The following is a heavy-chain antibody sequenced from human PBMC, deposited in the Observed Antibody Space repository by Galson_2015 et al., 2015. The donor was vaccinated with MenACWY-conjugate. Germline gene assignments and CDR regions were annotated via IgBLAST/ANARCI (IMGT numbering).Heavy chain of an antibody. Sequence: SVKVSRKASGYTFARFGITWVRQSPGQGLEWMGWISGYNGNTKYAQKIQDRVTMTTDTSTTTMYMELRSLRSDDTAVYYCAREGIRPGRLVDMDVCGRGTTVTVSS. CDR3: AREGIRPGRLVDMDV. CDR1: GYTFARFG. D-gene: IGHD3-10*01. V-gene: IGHV1-18*01. CDR2: ISGYNGNT. J-gene: IGHJ6*03.